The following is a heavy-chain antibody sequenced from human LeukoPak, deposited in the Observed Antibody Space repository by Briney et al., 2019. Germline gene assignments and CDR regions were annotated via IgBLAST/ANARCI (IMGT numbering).Heavy chain of an antibody. V-gene: IGHV1-2*02. CDR1: GYTFTGYY. Sequence: ASVKVSCKASGYTFTGYYMHWVRQAPGQRLEWMGWINPNSGGTNYAQKFQGRVTMTRDTSISTAYMELSRLRSDDTAVYYCARTSHYYDSSGYYYPYYYYGMDVWGQGTTVTVSS. D-gene: IGHD3-22*01. CDR2: INPNSGGT. CDR3: ARTSHYYDSSGYYYPYYYYGMDV. J-gene: IGHJ6*02.